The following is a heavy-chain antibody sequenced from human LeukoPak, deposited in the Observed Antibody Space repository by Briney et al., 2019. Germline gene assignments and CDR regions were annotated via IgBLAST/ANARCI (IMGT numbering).Heavy chain of an antibody. CDR3: ARVVSGYSSGWYSSSWFDP. D-gene: IGHD6-19*01. CDR1: GGSISSYY. Sequence: SETLSLTRTVSGGSISSYYWSWIRQPPGKGLEWIGYIYYSGSTNYNPSLKSRVTISVDTSKNQFSLKLSSVTAADTAVYYCARVVSGYSSGWYSSSWFDPWGQGTLVTVSS. CDR2: IYYSGST. J-gene: IGHJ5*02. V-gene: IGHV4-59*01.